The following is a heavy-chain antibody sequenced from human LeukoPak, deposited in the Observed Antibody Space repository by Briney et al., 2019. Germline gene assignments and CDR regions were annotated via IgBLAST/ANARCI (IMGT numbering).Heavy chain of an antibody. CDR2: INPNSGGT. D-gene: IGHD6-13*01. CDR3: ARPYSSSWYWFDP. J-gene: IGHJ5*02. Sequence: ASVTVSCKASGYTFTSYYMHWVRQAPRQGLEWMGWINPNSGGTNYAQKFQGRVTMTRDTSISTAYMELSRLRSDDTAVYYCARPYSSSWYWFDPWGQETLVTVSS. CDR1: GYTFTSYY. V-gene: IGHV1-2*02.